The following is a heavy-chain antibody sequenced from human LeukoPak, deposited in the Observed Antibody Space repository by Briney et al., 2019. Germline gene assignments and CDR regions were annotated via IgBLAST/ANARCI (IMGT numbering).Heavy chain of an antibody. Sequence: PGGSLRLSCAASGFTFSSYEMNWVRQAPGKGLEWVSYISSSGSTIYYADSVKGRFTISRDNAKSSLYLQMNSLRAEDTAVYYCARVSVTMVRGVMLLLRRGDYGMDVWGQGTAVTVSS. J-gene: IGHJ6*02. D-gene: IGHD3-10*01. CDR1: GFTFSSYE. CDR3: ARVSVTMVRGVMLLLRRGDYGMDV. CDR2: ISSSGSTI. V-gene: IGHV3-48*03.